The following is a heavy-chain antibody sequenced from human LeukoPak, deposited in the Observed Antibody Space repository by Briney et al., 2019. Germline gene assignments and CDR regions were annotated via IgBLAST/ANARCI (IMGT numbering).Heavy chain of an antibody. CDR1: GFTFSSYG. CDR2: IRYDGSNK. D-gene: IGHD5-18*01. J-gene: IGHJ4*02. V-gene: IGHV3-30*02. CDR3: AKDSLRGYSYGYVY. Sequence: TGGSLRLSCAASGFTFSSYGMHWVRQAPGKGLEWVAFIRYDGSNKYYADSVKGRFTISRDNSKNTLYLQMNSLRAEDTAVYYCAKDSLRGYSYGYVYWGQGTLVTVSS.